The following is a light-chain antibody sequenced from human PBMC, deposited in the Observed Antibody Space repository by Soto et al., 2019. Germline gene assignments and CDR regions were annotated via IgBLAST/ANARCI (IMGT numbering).Light chain of an antibody. Sequence: QSVLTQPPSVSVAPGQKVTISCSGSSSNIGSNHVSWYQQFPGTAPKFLIFENNKRPSGIPDRFSGSKSGTSATLGIAGLQTGDEADYFCGTWDNSLSGVVFGGGTQLTVL. CDR2: ENN. V-gene: IGLV1-51*02. J-gene: IGLJ2*01. CDR1: SSNIGSNH. CDR3: GTWDNSLSGVV.